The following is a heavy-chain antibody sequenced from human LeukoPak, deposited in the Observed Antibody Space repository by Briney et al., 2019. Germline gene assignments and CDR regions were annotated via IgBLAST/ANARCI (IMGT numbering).Heavy chain of an antibody. V-gene: IGHV4-59*12. J-gene: IGHJ4*02. CDR2: IYYSGST. Sequence: PSETLSLTCTVSGGSISSYYWSWIRQPPGKGLEWIGSIYYSGSTYYNPSLKSRVTISVDTSKNQFSLKLSSVTAADTAVYYCARDLPYYYDSSGYYYSAVSDYWGQGTLVTVSS. CDR3: ARDLPYYYDSSGYYYSAVSDY. D-gene: IGHD3-22*01. CDR1: GGSISSYY.